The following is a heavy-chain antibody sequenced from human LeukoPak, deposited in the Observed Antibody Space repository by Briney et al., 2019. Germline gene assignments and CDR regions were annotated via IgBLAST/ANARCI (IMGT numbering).Heavy chain of an antibody. Sequence: GGSLRLSCAASGFTFSSYSMNWVRQAPGKGLEWVSGISWNSGSIGYADSVKGRFTISRDNAKNSLYLQMNSLRAEDTAVYYCARVPFDPWGQGTLVTVSS. CDR1: GFTFSSYS. J-gene: IGHJ5*02. CDR2: ISWNSGSI. V-gene: IGHV3-48*04. CDR3: ARVPFDP.